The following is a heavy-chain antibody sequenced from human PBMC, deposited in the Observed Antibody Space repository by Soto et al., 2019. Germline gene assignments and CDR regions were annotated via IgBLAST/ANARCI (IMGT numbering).Heavy chain of an antibody. Sequence: QLQLQESGSGLVKPSQTLSLTCAVSGGSISSGGYSWSWIRQPPGKGLEWIGYIYHSGSTYYNPSLKSRVTISVARHKNQFYRNLSSVTAADTDVYYCASARDSWGFQPRGLDYWGQGTLVTVSS. CDR1: GGSISSGGYS. D-gene: IGHD3-16*01. CDR3: ASARDSWGFQPRGLDY. J-gene: IGHJ4*02. CDR2: IYHSGST. V-gene: IGHV4-30-2*01.